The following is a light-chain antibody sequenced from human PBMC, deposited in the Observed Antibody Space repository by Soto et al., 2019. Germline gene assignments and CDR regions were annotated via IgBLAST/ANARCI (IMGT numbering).Light chain of an antibody. Sequence: DIQMSQSPSSLSASVGDRVTITCQASQDISNYLNWYQHKPGKPPKLLIYDASNLETGVPSRFSGSKSGTALTFTITSLQPEDIATYYCQQYDNLPFSFGGGTKVEIK. CDR1: QDISNY. CDR2: DAS. J-gene: IGKJ4*01. CDR3: QQYDNLPFS. V-gene: IGKV1-33*01.